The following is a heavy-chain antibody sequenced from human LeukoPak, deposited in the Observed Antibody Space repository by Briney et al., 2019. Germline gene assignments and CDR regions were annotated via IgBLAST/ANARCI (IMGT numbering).Heavy chain of an antibody. CDR2: INHSGST. J-gene: IGHJ6*02. CDR3: ARTQVLRYFDWLPWNYYYGMDV. V-gene: IGHV4-34*01. D-gene: IGHD3-9*01. CDR1: GGSFSGYY. Sequence: PSETLSLTCAVYGGSFSGYYWNWLRQPPGKGLEWIGEINHSGSTNYYPSLKSRVTISVDTSKNQFSLKLSSVTAADTAVYYCARTQVLRYFDWLPWNYYYGMDVWGQGTTVTVSS.